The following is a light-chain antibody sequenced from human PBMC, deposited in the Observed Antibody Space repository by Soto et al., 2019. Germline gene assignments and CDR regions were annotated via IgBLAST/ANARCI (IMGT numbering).Light chain of an antibody. CDR2: GSF. CDR1: QSIINNY. V-gene: IGKV3-20*01. CDR3: HQYGSTPPYT. J-gene: IGKJ2*01. Sequence: EVVLTQSPGTLSLSPGERATLSCRASQSIINNYLAWYQQRPGQAPRLLIYGSFDRATGIPGRFSGSGSGTDFTLTISRLEPEDFAVYYCHQYGSTPPYTFGQGTKVEI.